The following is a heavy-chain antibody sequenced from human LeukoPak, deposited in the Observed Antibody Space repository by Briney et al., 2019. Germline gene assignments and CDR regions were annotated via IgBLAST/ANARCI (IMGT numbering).Heavy chain of an antibody. CDR1: GGTFSSYA. V-gene: IGHV1-69*05. Sequence: GASVKVSCQASGGTFSSYAISWVRQAPGQGLEWMGGIIPIFGTANYAQKFQGRVTITTDESTSTAYMEPSSLRSEDTAVYYCAREVGWGLFDYWGQGTLVTVSS. CDR3: AREVGWGLFDY. D-gene: IGHD6-19*01. CDR2: IIPIFGTA. J-gene: IGHJ4*02.